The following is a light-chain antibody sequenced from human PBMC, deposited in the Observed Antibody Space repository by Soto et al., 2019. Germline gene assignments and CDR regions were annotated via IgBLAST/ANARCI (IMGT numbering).Light chain of an antibody. Sequence: QSALTQPPSASGSPGQSVTISCTGTSSDVGGYNYVSWYRQHPGKAPKVMIYEVTKRPSGVPDRFSGSKSGNTASLTVSGLQAEDEADYYCSSYGGRDNYVFGTGTKLTVL. CDR1: SSDVGGYNY. V-gene: IGLV2-8*01. J-gene: IGLJ1*01. CDR3: SSYGGRDNYV. CDR2: EVT.